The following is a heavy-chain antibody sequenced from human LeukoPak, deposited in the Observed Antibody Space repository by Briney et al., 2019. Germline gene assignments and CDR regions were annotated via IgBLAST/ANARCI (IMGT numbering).Heavy chain of an antibody. V-gene: IGHV3-11*05. Sequence: GGSLRLFCAASGFTFSDYYMSWIRQAPGKGLEWVSYISSSSSYTNYADSVKGRFTISRDNAENSLYLQMNSLRAEDTAVYYCARDFSGYSGYDFGNWFDPWGQGTLVTVSS. D-gene: IGHD5-12*01. CDR2: ISSSSSYT. CDR3: ARDFSGYSGYDFGNWFDP. CDR1: GFTFSDYY. J-gene: IGHJ5*02.